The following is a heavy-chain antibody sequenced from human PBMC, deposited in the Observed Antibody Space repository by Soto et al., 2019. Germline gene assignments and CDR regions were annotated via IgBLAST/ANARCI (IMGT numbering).Heavy chain of an antibody. CDR2: ISHDGVNK. CDR1: GSTFPNYP. V-gene: IGHV3-30-3*01. D-gene: IGHD6-13*01. Sequence: VQLVESGGGVIHRGKSLRLSCAASGSTFPNYPMHWVRKTPDNGLEWVAVISHDGVNKNSADSVKGRFTISRDNSRNTLYLQMDSLRVEDTAMYYCVRGGYSSSWERLDPWGQGTLVTVSS. J-gene: IGHJ5*02. CDR3: VRGGYSSSWERLDP.